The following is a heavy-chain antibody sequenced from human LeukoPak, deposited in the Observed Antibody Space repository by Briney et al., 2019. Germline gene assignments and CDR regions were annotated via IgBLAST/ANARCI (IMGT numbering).Heavy chain of an antibody. CDR3: ASTSTYYYDSSGYSSY. Sequence: SETLSLTCAVYGGSFSGYYRSWIRQPPGKGLEWIGEINHSGSTNYNPSLKSRVTISVDTSKNQFSLKLSSVTAADTAVYYCASTSTYYYDSSGYSSYWGQGTLVTVSS. D-gene: IGHD3-22*01. J-gene: IGHJ4*02. CDR2: INHSGST. CDR1: GGSFSGYY. V-gene: IGHV4-34*01.